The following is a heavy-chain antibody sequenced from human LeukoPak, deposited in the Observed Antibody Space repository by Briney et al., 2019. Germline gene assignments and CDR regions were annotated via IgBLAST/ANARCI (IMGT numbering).Heavy chain of an antibody. CDR2: INPSGGST. V-gene: IGHV1-46*01. CDR3: AREESPGHDAFDI. CDR1: GYTFTSYA. D-gene: IGHD5-24*01. J-gene: IGHJ3*02. Sequence: ASVKVSCKASGYTFTSYAMNWVRQAPGQGLEWMGIINPSGGSTSYAQKFQGRVTMTRDMSTSTVYMELSSLRSEDTAVYYCAREESPGHDAFDIWGQGTMVTVSS.